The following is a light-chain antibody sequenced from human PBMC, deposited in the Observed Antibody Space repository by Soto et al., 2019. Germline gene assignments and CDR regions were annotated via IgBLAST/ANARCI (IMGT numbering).Light chain of an antibody. CDR3: QSYDSSLSGSYV. Sequence: QSVLTQPPSVSGAPGQRVTISCTGSSSKIGAGYDVHWYQQLPGTAPKLLIYGNSNRPSVVPDRFSGSKSGTSASLAITGLQAEDEADYYCQSYDSSLSGSYVFGTGTKVTVL. CDR2: GNS. V-gene: IGLV1-40*01. CDR1: SSKIGAGYD. J-gene: IGLJ1*01.